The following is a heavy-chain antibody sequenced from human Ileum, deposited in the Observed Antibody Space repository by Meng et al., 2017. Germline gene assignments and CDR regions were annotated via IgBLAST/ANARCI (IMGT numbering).Heavy chain of an antibody. Sequence: VPRQESGPGLVRPSETLSLICAVSGGSVSSSGYQWGWIRQPPGKGLEWIGYASTNYNPSLKSRVTISVDTSKNQFSLKLTSVTAADTAVYYCARDHWGSLDYWGQGVLVTVSS. J-gene: IGHJ4*02. D-gene: IGHD7-27*01. CDR3: ARDHWGSLDY. CDR2: AST. V-gene: IGHV4-61*08. CDR1: GGSVSSSGYQ.